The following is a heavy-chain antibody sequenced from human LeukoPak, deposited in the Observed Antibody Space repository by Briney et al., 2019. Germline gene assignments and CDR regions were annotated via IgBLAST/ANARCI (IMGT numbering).Heavy chain of an antibody. D-gene: IGHD3-22*01. J-gene: IGHJ3*02. V-gene: IGHV3-21*01. Sequence: GGPLNPSCEAPDLTFSSYSMTWFRKAQGKGLEWVYSISSSSSYIYYADSVKGRFTISRDNAKNSLYLQMNSLRAEDTAVYYCARDRITMIVVDAFDIWGQGTMVTVSS. CDR3: ARDRITMIVVDAFDI. CDR2: ISSSSSYI. CDR1: DLTFSSYS.